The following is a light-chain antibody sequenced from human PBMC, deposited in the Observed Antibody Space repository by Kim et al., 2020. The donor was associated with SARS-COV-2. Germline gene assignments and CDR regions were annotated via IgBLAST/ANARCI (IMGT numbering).Light chain of an antibody. Sequence: DIQMTQSPSTLSASVGDRVTVTCRASQSISSWLAWYQRKPGKAPKLLIYKASSLESGVPSRFNGSGSGTEFTLTISSLQPDDFATYYCQQYNSYPFTFGGGTKLEIK. CDR1: QSISSW. CDR2: KAS. J-gene: IGKJ4*01. CDR3: QQYNSYPFT. V-gene: IGKV1-5*03.